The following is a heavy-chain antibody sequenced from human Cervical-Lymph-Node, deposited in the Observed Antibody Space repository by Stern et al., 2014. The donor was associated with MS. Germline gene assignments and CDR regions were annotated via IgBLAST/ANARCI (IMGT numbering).Heavy chain of an antibody. Sequence: VQLVESGAEVKKPGSSVKVSCKASGDTFSSYAINWVRQVPGHGLEWMGGITPFFGTTNYAQKFQGRVTITADKSTNTACMELMTLRSEDTAVYYCARGGGLVGYFDYWGQGTLVSVSS. CDR1: GDTFSSYA. J-gene: IGHJ4*02. D-gene: IGHD1-26*01. CDR3: ARGGGLVGYFDY. V-gene: IGHV1-69*06. CDR2: ITPFFGTT.